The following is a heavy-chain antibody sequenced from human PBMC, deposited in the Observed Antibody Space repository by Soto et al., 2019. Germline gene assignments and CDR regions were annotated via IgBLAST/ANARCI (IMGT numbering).Heavy chain of an antibody. Sequence: EVQRVESGGGLVQPGGSLRLSCAASGFTVSSNYMSWVRQAPGKGLEWVSVIYRGGSTYYADSVKGRFTISRDTSNNTLHLQMNSLRAEDTAVYYCARSPTVTLPHDWGQGTLVTVSS. CDR1: GFTVSSNY. CDR2: IYRGGST. CDR3: ARSPTVTLPHD. J-gene: IGHJ4*02. D-gene: IGHD4-17*01. V-gene: IGHV3-66*01.